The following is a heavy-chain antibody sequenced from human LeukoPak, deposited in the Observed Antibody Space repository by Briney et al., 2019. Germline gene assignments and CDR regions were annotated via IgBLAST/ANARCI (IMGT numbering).Heavy chain of an antibody. J-gene: IGHJ5*02. V-gene: IGHV4-59*01. CDR1: GGSISSYY. D-gene: IGHD5-24*01. CDR3: ARDSERYNWSDP. Sequence: SETLSLTCTVSGGSISSYYWSWIRQPPGKGLEWIGYIYYSGSTNYNPSLKSRVTISVDTSKNQFSLKLSSVTAADTAVYYYARDSERYNWSDPWGQGTLVTVSS. CDR2: IYYSGST.